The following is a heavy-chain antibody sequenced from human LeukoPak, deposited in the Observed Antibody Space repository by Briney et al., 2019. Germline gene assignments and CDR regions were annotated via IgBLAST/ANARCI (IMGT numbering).Heavy chain of an antibody. CDR3: ARDGPILYHDY. CDR1: GFTFSSYW. Sequence: GGSLRLSCAASGFTFSSYWMSWVRQAPGKGLEWVANIKQDGSEKYYVDSVKGRFTISRDNAKNSLYLQMNSLRAEGTAVYYCARDGPILYHDYWGQGTLVTVSS. CDR2: IKQDGSEK. D-gene: IGHD2-2*02. J-gene: IGHJ4*02. V-gene: IGHV3-7*01.